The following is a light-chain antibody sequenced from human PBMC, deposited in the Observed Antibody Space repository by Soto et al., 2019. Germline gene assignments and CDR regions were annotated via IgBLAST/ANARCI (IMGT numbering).Light chain of an antibody. Sequence: QSALNQSASVSGSPGQSITISCTGTSSDIGGYNYVSWYQQHPDKAPKLMIFEVSNRPSGVSNRFSGSKSGNTASLTISGLLPEDEADYYCSSYTTSSTVAFGGGTQLTVL. CDR3: SSYTTSSTVA. CDR2: EVS. CDR1: SSDIGGYNY. J-gene: IGLJ2*01. V-gene: IGLV2-14*01.